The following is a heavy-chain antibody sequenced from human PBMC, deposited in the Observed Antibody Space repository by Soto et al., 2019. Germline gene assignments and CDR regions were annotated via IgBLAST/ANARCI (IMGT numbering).Heavy chain of an antibody. J-gene: IGHJ2*01. V-gene: IGHV1-3*01. Sequence: GASVKVSCKASGYTFTDYSLQWVRQAPGQRLEWMGWINPASGKTKYSQKFQGRVTITRDTSASTAYMELSSLTSEDTAVYFCARDHPAGGIRGHWYFDLWGRGTLVTVSS. D-gene: IGHD3-10*01. CDR2: INPASGKT. CDR1: GYTFTDYS. CDR3: ARDHPAGGIRGHWYFDL.